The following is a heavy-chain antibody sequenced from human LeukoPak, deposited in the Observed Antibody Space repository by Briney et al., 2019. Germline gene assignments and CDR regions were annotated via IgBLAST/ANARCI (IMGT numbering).Heavy chain of an antibody. D-gene: IGHD3-22*01. CDR2: IYYSGST. J-gene: IGHJ6*02. V-gene: IGHV4-59*08. CDR1: GGYISSYY. CDR3: ARHRYYYDSSGYSTHYYYGMDV. Sequence: SETLSLTCTVSGGYISSYYWSWIRQPPGKGLEWIGYIYYSGSTNYNPSLKSRVTISVDTSKNQFSLKLSSVTAADTAVYYCARHRYYYDSSGYSTHYYYGMDVWGQGTTVTVSS.